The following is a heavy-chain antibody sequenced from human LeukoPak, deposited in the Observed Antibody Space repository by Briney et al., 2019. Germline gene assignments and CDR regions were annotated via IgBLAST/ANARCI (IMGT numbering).Heavy chain of an antibody. Sequence: SETLSLTCTVSGGSISSYYWSWIRQPPGKGLEWIGYIYYSGSTNYIASLKSRVTISVDTSKNQFSLKLSSVTAADTAVYYCARGGYSYGSKGGYNWFDPWGQGTLVTVSS. V-gene: IGHV4-59*08. CDR3: ARGGYSYGSKGGYNWFDP. D-gene: IGHD5-18*01. CDR2: IYYSGST. J-gene: IGHJ5*02. CDR1: GGSISSYY.